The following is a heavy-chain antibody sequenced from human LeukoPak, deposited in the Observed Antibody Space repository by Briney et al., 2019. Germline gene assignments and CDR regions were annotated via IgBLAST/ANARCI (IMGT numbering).Heavy chain of an antibody. J-gene: IGHJ4*02. CDR1: GGSFSGYY. CDR3: ARERAGFIVVYDY. V-gene: IGHV4-34*01. D-gene: IGHD1-26*01. Sequence: SETLSLTCAVYGGSFSGYYWSWIRQPPGKGLEWIGEINHSGSTNYNPSLKSRVTISVDTSKNQFSLKLSSVTAADTAMYYCARERAGFIVVYDYWGQGTLVTVPS. CDR2: INHSGST.